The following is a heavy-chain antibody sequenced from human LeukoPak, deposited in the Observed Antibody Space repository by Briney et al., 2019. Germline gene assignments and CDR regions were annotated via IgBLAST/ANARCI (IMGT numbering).Heavy chain of an antibody. CDR3: ARDFGYCSGGSCLDY. J-gene: IGHJ4*02. V-gene: IGHV4-38-2*02. Sequence: SETLSLTCTVSGYSISSGYYWGWIRQPPGKGLEWIGSIYHSGSTYYNPSLKSRVTISVDTSKNQFSLKLSSVTAADTAVYYCARDFGYCSGGSCLDYWGQGTLVTVSS. CDR2: IYHSGST. D-gene: IGHD2-15*01. CDR1: GYSISSGYY.